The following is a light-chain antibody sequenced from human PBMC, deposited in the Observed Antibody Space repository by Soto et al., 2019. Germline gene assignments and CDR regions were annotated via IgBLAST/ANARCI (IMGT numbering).Light chain of an antibody. CDR3: SSHAGSNNYV. CDR2: EFS. J-gene: IGLJ1*01. V-gene: IGLV2-8*01. Sequence: QSVLTQPPSASGSPGQSVTISCTGTSIDVGGYNYVSWSQQHPGTAPKLIISEFSKRPSGVPDRFSGSKSCNTAYLTVSGLQAAAEADYYCSSHAGSNNYVFGPRTKVTVL. CDR1: SIDVGGYNY.